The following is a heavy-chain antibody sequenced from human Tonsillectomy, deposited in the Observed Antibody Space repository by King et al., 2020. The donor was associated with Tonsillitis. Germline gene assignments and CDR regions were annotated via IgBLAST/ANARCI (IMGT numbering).Heavy chain of an antibody. CDR2: ISSRSGII. J-gene: IGHJ6*02. D-gene: IGHD6-19*01. CDR3: ARDVAVAGPTYGMDV. V-gene: IGHV3-48*01. CDR1: GFTVSSYS. Sequence: VQLVESGGGLVQPGGSLRLSCVASGFTVSSYSMNWVRQAPGKGLEWVSYISSRSGIIYYADSVKGRFTISRYNAKNSLYLQMNSMRAEDTAVYYCARDVAVAGPTYGMDVWGQGTTVTVSS.